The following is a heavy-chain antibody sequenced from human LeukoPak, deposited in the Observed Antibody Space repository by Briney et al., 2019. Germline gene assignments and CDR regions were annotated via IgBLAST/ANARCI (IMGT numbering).Heavy chain of an antibody. CDR3: ARDGEYGTGSYYRGSFDY. V-gene: IGHV1-2*02. D-gene: IGHD3-10*01. CDR2: IHPRSGDT. J-gene: IGHJ4*02. Sequence: ASVKVSCKASGYTFTGYYMHWVRQAPGQGLEWMGWIHPRSGDTRYAQKFQGRVTMARDTSISTVYMDLSRLGSDDAAVYYCARDGEYGTGSYYRGSFDYWGQGILVTVSS. CDR1: GYTFTGYY.